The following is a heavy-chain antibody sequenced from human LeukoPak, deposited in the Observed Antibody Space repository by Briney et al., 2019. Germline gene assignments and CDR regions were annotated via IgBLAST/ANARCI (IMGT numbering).Heavy chain of an antibody. D-gene: IGHD5-18*01. CDR2: ISGSGTNT. CDR3: AKGDKPVIAMVKFDY. J-gene: IGHJ4*02. V-gene: IGHV3-23*01. CDR1: GFTFSSYA. Sequence: GGSLRLSCAASGFTFSSYAMNWVRQAPGKGLEWVSGISGSGTNTYYADSVKGRFTISRDNSKNTLYMQMNSVRAEDTAVYYCAKGDKPVIAMVKFDYWGQGTLVTVSS.